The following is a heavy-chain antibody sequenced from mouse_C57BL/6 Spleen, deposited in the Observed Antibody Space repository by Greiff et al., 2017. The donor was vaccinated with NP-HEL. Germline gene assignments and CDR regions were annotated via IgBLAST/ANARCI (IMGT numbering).Heavy chain of an antibody. D-gene: IGHD1-1*01. Sequence: QVHVKQSGAELARPGASVKLSCKASGYTFTSYGISWVKQRTGQGLEWIGEIYPRSGNTYYNEKFKGKATLTADKSSSTAYMELRSLTSEDSAVYFCAREGYYGSRDYWGQGTTLTVSS. J-gene: IGHJ2*01. V-gene: IGHV1-81*01. CDR1: GYTFTSYG. CDR2: IYPRSGNT. CDR3: AREGYYGSRDY.